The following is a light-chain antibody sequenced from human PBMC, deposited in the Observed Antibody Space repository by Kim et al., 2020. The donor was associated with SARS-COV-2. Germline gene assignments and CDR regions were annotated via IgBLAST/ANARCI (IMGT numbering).Light chain of an antibody. CDR1: SLRSFY. CDR2: GKN. CDR3: NSRDSSGNHRWV. Sequence: GQTVRITGRRDSLRSFYAGWYQQKPGQAPVLVIYGKNNRPSGIPDRFSGSSSGNTASLTITGAQAEDEADYYCNSRDSSGNHRWVFGGGTQLTVL. J-gene: IGLJ3*02. V-gene: IGLV3-19*01.